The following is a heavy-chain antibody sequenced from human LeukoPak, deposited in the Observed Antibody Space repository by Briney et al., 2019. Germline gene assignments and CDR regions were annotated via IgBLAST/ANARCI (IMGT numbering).Heavy chain of an antibody. CDR2: IYHSGST. CDR1: GGSFSGYY. CDR3: ARSMNVVTKAFDI. D-gene: IGHD2-21*02. V-gene: IGHV4-34*01. Sequence: PSETLSLTCAVYGGSFSGYYWSWIRQPPGKGLEWIGEIYHSGSTNYNPSLKSRVTISVDKSKNQFSLNLSSVTAADTAVYYCARSMNVVTKAFDIWGQGTMVTVSS. J-gene: IGHJ3*02.